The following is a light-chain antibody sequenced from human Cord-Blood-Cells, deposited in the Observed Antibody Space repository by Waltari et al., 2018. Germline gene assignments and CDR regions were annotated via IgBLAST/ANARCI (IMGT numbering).Light chain of an antibody. J-gene: IGKJ1*01. Sequence: EIVMTQSPATLSVSPGERATLSCRASQSVSSNLAWYQQKPGQAPRLLIYGASIRATGSPARFRGSGSGTEFTLTISSLQSEDFAVYYCQQYNNWPRTFGQGTKVEIK. CDR2: GAS. CDR3: QQYNNWPRT. CDR1: QSVSSN. V-gene: IGKV3D-15*01.